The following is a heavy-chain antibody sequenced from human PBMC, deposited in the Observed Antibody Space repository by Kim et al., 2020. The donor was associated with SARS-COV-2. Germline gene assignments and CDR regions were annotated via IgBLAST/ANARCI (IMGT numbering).Heavy chain of an antibody. CDR1: GYTFSDYA. V-gene: IGHV7-4-1*02. D-gene: IGHD3-3*01. CDR2: INTNTGNP. CDR3: ARGRYYDFWNGYYTGLWTHAGIDP. Sequence: ASVKVSCKASGYTFSDYAINWVRQAPGRGLEWVGLINTNTGNPTYAQDFTGRLVFSLDTSVNTTYLQISGLKAEDTAIYYFARGRYYDFWNGYYTGLWTHAGIDPWGQGTLVTVSS. J-gene: IGHJ5*02.